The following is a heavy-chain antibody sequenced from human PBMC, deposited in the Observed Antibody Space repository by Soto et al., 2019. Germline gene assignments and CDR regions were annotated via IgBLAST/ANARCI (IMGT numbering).Heavy chain of an antibody. J-gene: IGHJ4*02. CDR1: GFTFSSYS. Sequence: PXGSLRLSCAASGFTFSSYSMNWVRQAPGKGLEWVSSISSSSSYIYYADSVKGRFTISRDNAKNSLYLQMNSLRAEDTAVYYCARDEVTAILPLFDSWGQGTLVTVSS. D-gene: IGHD2-21*02. CDR3: ARDEVTAILPLFDS. V-gene: IGHV3-21*01. CDR2: ISSSSSYI.